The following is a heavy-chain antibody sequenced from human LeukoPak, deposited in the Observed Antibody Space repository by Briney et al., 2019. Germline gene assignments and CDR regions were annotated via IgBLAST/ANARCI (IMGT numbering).Heavy chain of an antibody. Sequence: PGGSLRLSCAASGFTFSSYAMSWVRQAPGKGLEWVSAISGSGGSTYYADSVKGRFTISRDNSKNTLYLQMNSLRAEDTAVYYCAKDHGRKQWLVRRINWFDPWGQGTLVTVSS. V-gene: IGHV3-23*01. CDR2: ISGSGGST. J-gene: IGHJ5*02. CDR3: AKDHGRKQWLVRRINWFDP. D-gene: IGHD6-19*01. CDR1: GFTFSSYA.